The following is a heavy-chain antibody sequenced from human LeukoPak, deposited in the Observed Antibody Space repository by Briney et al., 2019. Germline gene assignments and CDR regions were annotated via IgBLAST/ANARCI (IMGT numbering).Heavy chain of an antibody. CDR3: ATAPYSGSYYDAFDI. CDR2: ISAYNGNT. CDR1: GYTFTSYG. V-gene: IGHV1-18*01. D-gene: IGHD1-26*01. J-gene: IGHJ3*02. Sequence: ASVKVSCKASGYTFTSYGTSWVRQAPGQGLEWMGWISAYNGNTNYAQKLQGRVTMTEDTSTDTAYMELSSLRSEDTAVYYCATAPYSGSYYDAFDIWGQGTMVTVSS.